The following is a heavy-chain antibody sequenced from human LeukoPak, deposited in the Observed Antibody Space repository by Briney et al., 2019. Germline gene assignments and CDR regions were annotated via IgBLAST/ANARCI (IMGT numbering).Heavy chain of an antibody. CDR1: GFTFSSYS. CDR2: ISSSSSYI. D-gene: IGHD2-15*01. CDR3: ARSPQLDIVVVVAAIDY. V-gene: IGHV3-21*01. J-gene: IGHJ4*02. Sequence: GGSLRLSCAASGFTFSSYSMNWVRQAPGKGLEWVPSISSSSSYIYYADSVKGRFTISRDNAKNSLYLQMNSLRAEDTAVYYCARSPQLDIVVVVAAIDYWGQGTLVTVSS.